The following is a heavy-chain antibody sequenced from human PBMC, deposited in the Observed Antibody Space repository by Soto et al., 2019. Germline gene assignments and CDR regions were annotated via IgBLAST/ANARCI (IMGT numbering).Heavy chain of an antibody. V-gene: IGHV3-74*01. CDR1: GITFSGYW. Sequence: EVQLVESGGGSVQPGGSLRLSCVASGITFSGYWMHWVRQVPGKGLVWVARVDSDGSGTSYADSVKGRFTISRDNAKNTRYLQMNSLRVEDTAVYYCATVFEHWGQGIQVTVSS. CDR2: VDSDGSGT. CDR3: ATVFEH. J-gene: IGHJ4*02.